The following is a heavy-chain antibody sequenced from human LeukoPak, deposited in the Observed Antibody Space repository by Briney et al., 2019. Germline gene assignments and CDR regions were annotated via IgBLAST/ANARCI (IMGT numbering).Heavy chain of an antibody. J-gene: IGHJ4*02. V-gene: IGHV4-59*08. Sequence: SETLSLTCTVSGGSMSVHYWSWIRQTPGKGLEWIGHIYYTGATTYNPSLKSPVSISVDTSKNQFSLKLSSVTAADTAVYYCARLVYYYDSSGYLDWGQGTLVTVSS. CDR1: GGSMSVHY. CDR2: IYYTGAT. CDR3: ARLVYYYDSSGYLD. D-gene: IGHD3-22*01.